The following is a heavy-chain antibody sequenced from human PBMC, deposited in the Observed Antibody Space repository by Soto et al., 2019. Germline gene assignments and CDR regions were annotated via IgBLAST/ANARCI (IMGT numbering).Heavy chain of an antibody. Sequence: SLRLSCAASGFTFGSYAMSWVRQAPGKGLEWVSAITGSGAATYYADSMKGRFTISRDNSKNTLYLQMNSLRAEDTAVYYCAKRMSGWYYIDYWGQGTLVTVSS. CDR1: GFTFGSYA. J-gene: IGHJ4*02. V-gene: IGHV3-23*01. D-gene: IGHD6-13*01. CDR2: ITGSGAAT. CDR3: AKRMSGWYYIDY.